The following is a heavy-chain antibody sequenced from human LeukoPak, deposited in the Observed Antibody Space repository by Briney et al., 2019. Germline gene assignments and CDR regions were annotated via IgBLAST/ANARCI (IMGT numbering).Heavy chain of an antibody. CDR3: AGLHTQTHAFDI. Sequence: SETLSLTCTVSGGSISTGSYYWGWIRQPPGKGLEWIGSMYYSGSTYYNPSLKSRVTISVDTSKNQPSLKLSSVTAVDTAVYYCAGLHTQTHAFDIWGQGTMVTVSS. V-gene: IGHV4-39*01. D-gene: IGHD5-18*01. J-gene: IGHJ3*02. CDR2: MYYSGST. CDR1: GGSISTGSYY.